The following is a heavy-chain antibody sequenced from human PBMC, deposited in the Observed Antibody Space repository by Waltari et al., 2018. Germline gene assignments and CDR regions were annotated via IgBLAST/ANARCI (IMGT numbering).Heavy chain of an antibody. J-gene: IGHJ5*02. CDR3: ARDPLPSYSSSSPARSGWFDP. CDR1: GYTFTSYG. D-gene: IGHD6-6*01. V-gene: IGHV1-18*01. Sequence: GAEVKKPGASVKVSCKASGYTFTSYGISWVRQAPGQGLEWMGWISAYNGNTNYAQKLQGRVTMTTDTSTSTAYMELRSLRSDDTAVYYCARDPLPSYSSSSPARSGWFDPWGQGTLVTVSS. CDR2: ISAYNGNT.